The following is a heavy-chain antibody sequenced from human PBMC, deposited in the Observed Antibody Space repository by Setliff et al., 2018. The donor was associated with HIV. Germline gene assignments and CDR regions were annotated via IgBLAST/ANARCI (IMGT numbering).Heavy chain of an antibody. D-gene: IGHD3-22*01. CDR3: AKLDYYDTSGSWARKVAIDF. CDR1: GITYSSSA. CDR2: IGDSSGIT. Sequence: GGSLRLSCAASGITYSSSAMSWVRQAPGKGLEWVSAIGDSSGITYYADSVKGRFTISRDNSNNTLSLQMSSLRAEDTALYYCAKLDYYDTSGSWARKVAIDFWGRGTMVTVSS. J-gene: IGHJ3*01. V-gene: IGHV3-23*01.